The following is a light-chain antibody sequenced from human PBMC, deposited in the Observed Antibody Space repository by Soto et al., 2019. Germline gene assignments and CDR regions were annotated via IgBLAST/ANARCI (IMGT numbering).Light chain of an antibody. CDR2: DVS. J-gene: IGLJ2*01. CDR1: SSDVGGYNY. CDR3: SSYTSSSTLGHVV. V-gene: IGLV2-14*01. Sequence: QSALTQPASVSGSPGQSITMSCTGTSSDVGGYNYVSWYQQHPGKAPKLMIYDVSNRPSGVSNRFSGSKSVNTASLTISGLQAEDEADYYCSSYTSSSTLGHVVFGGGTKLTVL.